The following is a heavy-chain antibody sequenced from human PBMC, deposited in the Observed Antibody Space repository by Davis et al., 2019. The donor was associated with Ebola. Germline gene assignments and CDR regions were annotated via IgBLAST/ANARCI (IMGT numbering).Heavy chain of an antibody. Sequence: PSETLSLTCTVSGGSISSYYWSWIRQPPGKGLEWIGYIYYSGSTNYNPSLKSRVTISVDTSKNQFSLKLSSVTAADTAVYYCARGDWGLFDYWGQGTLVTVSS. CDR2: IYYSGST. J-gene: IGHJ4*02. CDR3: ARGDWGLFDY. D-gene: IGHD7-27*01. V-gene: IGHV4-59*12. CDR1: GGSISSYY.